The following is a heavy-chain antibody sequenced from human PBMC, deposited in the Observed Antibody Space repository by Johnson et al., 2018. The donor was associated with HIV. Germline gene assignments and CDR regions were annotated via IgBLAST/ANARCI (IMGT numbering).Heavy chain of an antibody. CDR1: GFTFSNYA. J-gene: IGHJ3*02. D-gene: IGHD2/OR15-2a*01. CDR2: ISYDGSNK. V-gene: IGHV3-30*04. Sequence: QVQLVESGGGVVQPGRSLRLSCAASGFTFSNYALHWVRQAPGKGLEWVAVISYDGSNKYYADSVKGRFTISRDNSKNTLYLQMNSLRTEDTAVYYCARENVLFNAFYIWGQGTMVTVSS. CDR3: ARENVLFNAFYI.